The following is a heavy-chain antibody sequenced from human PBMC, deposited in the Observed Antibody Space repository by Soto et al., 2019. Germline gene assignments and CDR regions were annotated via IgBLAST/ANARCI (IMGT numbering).Heavy chain of an antibody. CDR1: GGSISSGDYY. CDR2: IYYSGST. Sequence: TLSLTCTVSGGSISSGDYYWSWIRQPPGKGLEWIGYIYYSGSTYYNPSLKSRVTISVDTSKNQFSLKLSSVTAADTAVYYCARGGYDFWSGYYYYYGMDVWGQGTTVTVSS. J-gene: IGHJ6*02. CDR3: ARGGYDFWSGYYYYYGMDV. V-gene: IGHV4-30-4*01. D-gene: IGHD3-3*01.